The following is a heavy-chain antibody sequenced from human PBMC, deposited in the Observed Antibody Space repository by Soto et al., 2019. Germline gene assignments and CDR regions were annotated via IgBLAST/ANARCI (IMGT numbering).Heavy chain of an antibody. CDR1: GYTLTELS. V-gene: IGHV1-24*01. D-gene: IGHD3-10*01. CDR3: ATTINMVRGVIGYYYIGMDV. J-gene: IGHJ6*02. CDR2: FDPEDGET. Sequence: ASVKVSCKVSGYTLTELSMHWVRQAPGKGREWMGGFDPEDGETIYAQKFQGRVTMTEDTSTDTAYMELSSLRSEDTAVYYCATTINMVRGVIGYYYIGMDVWGQGTTVTVSS.